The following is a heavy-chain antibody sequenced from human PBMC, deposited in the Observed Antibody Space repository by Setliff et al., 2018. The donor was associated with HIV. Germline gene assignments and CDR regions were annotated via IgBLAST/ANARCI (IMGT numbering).Heavy chain of an antibody. D-gene: IGHD3-10*01. J-gene: IGHJ4*02. CDR2: INVGNGDT. V-gene: IGHV1-3*01. CDR3: ARGALLAVFDFDH. CDR1: GYTLSELS. Sequence: GASVKVSCKVYGYTLSELSIHWVRQAPGHSLEWMGWINVGNGDTKYSPELQGRISITRDTSANTAYMELSSLRSDDTAVYFCARGALLAVFDFDHWGQGTQVTVSS.